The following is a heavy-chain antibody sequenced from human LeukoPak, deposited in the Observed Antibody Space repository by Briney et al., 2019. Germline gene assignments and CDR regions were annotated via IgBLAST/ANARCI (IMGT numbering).Heavy chain of an antibody. D-gene: IGHD1-7*01. CDR3: ARDPLTGTTNFYYYYMDV. J-gene: IGHJ6*03. V-gene: IGHV1-46*03. CDR1: GYTFTSYY. CDR2: INPSRGST. Sequence: ASVKASCKASGYTFTSYYMHWVRQAPGQGLEWVGIINPSRGSTSYAQKFQGRVTMTRDTSTSTVYMELSSLRSEDTAVYYCARDPLTGTTNFYYYYMDVWGKGTTVTVSS.